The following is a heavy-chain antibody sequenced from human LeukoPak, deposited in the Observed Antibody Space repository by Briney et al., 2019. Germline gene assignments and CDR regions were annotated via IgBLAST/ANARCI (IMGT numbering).Heavy chain of an antibody. CDR1: GFTFSSYW. CDR3: ARGDSGSSYRLFYFDF. Sequence: PGGSLRLSCAASGFTFSSYWMSWVRQGPGKGLEWVATIKQDGSEKYYVDSVRGRFTISRDNAKNSLYLQMNSLRAEDTAVYHCARGDSGSSYRLFYFDFWGQGTLVTVSS. D-gene: IGHD1-26*01. CDR2: IKQDGSEK. V-gene: IGHV3-7*03. J-gene: IGHJ4*02.